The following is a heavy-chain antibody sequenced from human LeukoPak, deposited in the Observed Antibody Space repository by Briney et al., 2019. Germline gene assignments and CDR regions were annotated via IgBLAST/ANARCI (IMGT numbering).Heavy chain of an antibody. CDR2: IRSKAYGGTT. CDR1: GLTFGDYA. CDR3: AREDGSGSLRYYGMDV. V-gene: IGHV3-49*04. D-gene: IGHD3-10*01. Sequence: GGSLRLSGTASGLTFGDYAMSWVRQAPGKGLEGVGFIRSKAYGGTTEYAASVKGRFTISRDNSKNTLYLQMNSLRAEDTAVYYCAREDGSGSLRYYGMDVWGQGTTVTVSS. J-gene: IGHJ6*02.